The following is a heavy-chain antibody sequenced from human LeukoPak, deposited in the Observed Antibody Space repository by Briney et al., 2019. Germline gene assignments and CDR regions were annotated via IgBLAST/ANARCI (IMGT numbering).Heavy chain of an antibody. J-gene: IGHJ4*02. CDR2: ISAYNGNT. CDR3: ARDSSRTYYDSSGLSDY. D-gene: IGHD3-22*01. Sequence: GASVKVSCKASGYTFTSYGIGWVRQAPGQGLEWMGWISAYNGNTNYAQKLQGRVTMTTDTSTSTAYMELRSLRSDDTAVYYCARDSSRTYYDSSGLSDYWGQGTLVTVSS. V-gene: IGHV1-18*01. CDR1: GYTFTSYG.